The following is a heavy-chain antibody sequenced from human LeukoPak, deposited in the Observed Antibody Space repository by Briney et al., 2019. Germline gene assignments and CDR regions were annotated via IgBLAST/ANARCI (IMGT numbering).Heavy chain of an antibody. Sequence: PSETLSLTCTVSGGSISSGDYYWSWIRQPPGKGLEWIGYIYYSGSTYYNPSLKSRVTISVDTSKNQFSLKLSSVTAADTAVYYCARGTRSRHFDYWGQGTLVTVSS. V-gene: IGHV4-30-4*02. CDR1: GGSISSGDYY. CDR2: IYYSGST. CDR3: ARGTRSRHFDY. J-gene: IGHJ4*02.